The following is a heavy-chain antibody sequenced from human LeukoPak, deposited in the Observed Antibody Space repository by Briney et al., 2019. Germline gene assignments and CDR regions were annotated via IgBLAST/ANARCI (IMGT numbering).Heavy chain of an antibody. CDR3: ARAASGYDYPYYFDY. Sequence: GGSLRLSCAASGFTFSSYSMNWVRQAPGKGLEWVSSISSSSSFIYYADSVKGRFTISRDNAKNSLYLQMNSLRAEDTAVYYCARAASGYDYPYYFDYWGQGTLVTVSS. CDR1: GFTFSSYS. CDR2: ISSSSSFI. V-gene: IGHV3-21*01. D-gene: IGHD5-12*01. J-gene: IGHJ4*02.